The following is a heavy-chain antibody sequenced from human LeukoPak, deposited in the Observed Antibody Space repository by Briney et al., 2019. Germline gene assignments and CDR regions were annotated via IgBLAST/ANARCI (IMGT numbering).Heavy chain of an antibody. Sequence: PGGSLRLSCAASGFTFRDFWMHWVRQAPGKGLVWVSRINSDGSNITYADSVKGRFTISRDNAKNTLYLQMNSLRGEDTAVYYCARSRYGTSSGGFDYWGQGILVTVSS. CDR1: GFTFRDFW. CDR2: INSDGSNI. D-gene: IGHD6-6*01. CDR3: ARSRYGTSSGGFDY. V-gene: IGHV3-74*01. J-gene: IGHJ4*02.